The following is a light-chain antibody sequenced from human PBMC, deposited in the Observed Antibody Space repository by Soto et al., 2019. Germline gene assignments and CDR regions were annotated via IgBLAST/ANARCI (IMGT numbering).Light chain of an antibody. Sequence: QAVVTQEPSLTVSPGGTVTLTCASSTGAITSAYYPNWFQQKPGQPPRALIDYTSTKHSWTPARFSGSLLGGKAALTLSGVQPEDEADYYCLLYYGGAVVFGGRTKLTVL. CDR2: YTS. J-gene: IGLJ2*01. V-gene: IGLV7-43*01. CDR1: TGAITSAYY. CDR3: LLYYGGAVV.